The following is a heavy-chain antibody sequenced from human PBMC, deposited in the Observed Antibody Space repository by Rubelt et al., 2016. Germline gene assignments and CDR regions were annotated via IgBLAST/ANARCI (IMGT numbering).Heavy chain of an antibody. J-gene: IGHJ3*02. CDR3: APTIFWVVYHRHAAFEI. CDR1: GFSLSTSGVG. V-gene: IGHV2-5*02. Sequence: QITLKESGPTLVKPTQTLTLTCTFSGFSLSTSGVGVGWIRQPPGKALEWLALIYWDYDKRYSPSLKSRLTITKDTSKNQVVLTMTNMDPVDTATYYCAPTIFWVVYHRHAAFEIWGQGTMVTVSS. CDR2: IYWDYDK. D-gene: IGHD3-3*01.